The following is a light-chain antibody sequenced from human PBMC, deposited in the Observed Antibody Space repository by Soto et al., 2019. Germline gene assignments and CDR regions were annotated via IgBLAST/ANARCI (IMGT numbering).Light chain of an antibody. CDR2: GAS. Sequence: ETLMTQSPATLSVSPGERATLSCRASQSVNNNLAWYQQKLGQAPRVLIYGASTRATGIPARFTGSGSGTEFILTISRLEPEDFAVYYCQQYDTFGQGTKLEIK. V-gene: IGKV3-15*01. CDR3: QQYDT. J-gene: IGKJ2*01. CDR1: QSVNNN.